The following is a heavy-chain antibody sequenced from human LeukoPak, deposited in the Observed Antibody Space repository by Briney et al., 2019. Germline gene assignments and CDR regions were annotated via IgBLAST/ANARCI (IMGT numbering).Heavy chain of an antibody. J-gene: IGHJ4*02. V-gene: IGHV3-23*01. CDR1: GFTFNSYA. CDR3: AKDGDSYSSGWYHFDY. D-gene: IGHD6-19*01. Sequence: SGGSLRPSCAASGFTFNSYAMTWVRQSPGKGLEWVSTISGSGDRTYYADSVKGRFTISRDNSKNTLYLQMNSLRAEDTAVYYCAKDGDSYSSGWYHFDYWGQGTLVTVSS. CDR2: ISGSGDRT.